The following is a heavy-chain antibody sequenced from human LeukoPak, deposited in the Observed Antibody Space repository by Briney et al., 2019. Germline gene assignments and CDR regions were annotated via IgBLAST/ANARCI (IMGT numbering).Heavy chain of an antibody. J-gene: IGHJ3*02. CDR3: ARVLKAYCGGDCYGDAFDI. CDR2: ISSSGSTI. V-gene: IGHV3-48*03. CDR1: GFIFSSYE. D-gene: IGHD2-21*02. Sequence: GGSLRLSCAASGFIFSSYEMNWVRQAPGKGLEWVSYISSSGSTIHYADSVKGRFTISRDNAKNSLYLQMNSLRAEDTAVYYCARVLKAYCGGDCYGDAFDIWGQGTMVTVSS.